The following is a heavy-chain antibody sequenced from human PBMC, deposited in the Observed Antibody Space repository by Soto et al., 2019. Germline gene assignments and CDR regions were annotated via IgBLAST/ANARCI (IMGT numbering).Heavy chain of an antibody. V-gene: IGHV4-31*03. CDR3: ARGLDQTDYGDYTYYYYYYIDV. D-gene: IGHD4-17*01. CDR1: GGSISSGGYC. J-gene: IGHJ6*03. Sequence: QVQLQESGPGLVKPSQTMSLTCTVSGGSISSGGYCWSWIRQHPGKGLEWIGYIYYSGSTYYNLSLKGRVTISVDTSKNKFSLKLSSVTAADTAVYYCARGLDQTDYGDYTYYYYYYIDVWGKGTTVTVSS. CDR2: IYYSGST.